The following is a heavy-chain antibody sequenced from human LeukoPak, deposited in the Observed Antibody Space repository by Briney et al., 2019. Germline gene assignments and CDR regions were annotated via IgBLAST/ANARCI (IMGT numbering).Heavy chain of an antibody. Sequence: GASVKVSCKASGYTFTSYGISWVRQAPGQGLEWMGGIIPIFGTANYAQKFQGRVTITADKSTSTAYMELSSLRSEDTAMYYCATGWNTAMVTEDYWGQGTLVTVSS. J-gene: IGHJ4*02. CDR1: GYTFTSYG. D-gene: IGHD5-18*01. V-gene: IGHV1-69*06. CDR2: IIPIFGTA. CDR3: ATGWNTAMVTEDY.